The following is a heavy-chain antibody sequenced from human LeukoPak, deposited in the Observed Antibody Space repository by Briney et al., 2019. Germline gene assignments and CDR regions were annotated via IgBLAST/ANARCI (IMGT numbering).Heavy chain of an antibody. V-gene: IGHV4-38-2*02. J-gene: IGHJ5*01. CDR1: GYSISSGYY. Sequence: SETLSLTCTVSGYSISSGYYWGWIRQPPGKGLEWIGSIYHSGSTYYNPSLKSRVTISVDTSKNQISLKLSSVTAADTAVYYCARDPHSSSSEWFDSWGQGTLVTVSS. CDR2: IYHSGST. CDR3: ARDPHSSSSEWFDS. D-gene: IGHD6-6*01.